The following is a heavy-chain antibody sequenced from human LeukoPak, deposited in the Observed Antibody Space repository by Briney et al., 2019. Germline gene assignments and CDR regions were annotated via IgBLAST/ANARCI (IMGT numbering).Heavy chain of an antibody. V-gene: IGHV3-23*01. D-gene: IGHD4-17*01. CDR1: GFTFSSYA. J-gene: IGHJ6*02. CDR3: ARASTVTRGNYYYYGMDV. Sequence: HPGGSLRLSCAASGFTFSSYAMSWVRQAPGKGLEWVSAISGSGGSTYYADSVKGRFTISRDNSTNTLYLQMNSLRAEDTAVYYCARASTVTRGNYYYYGMDVWGQGTTVTVSS. CDR2: ISGSGGST.